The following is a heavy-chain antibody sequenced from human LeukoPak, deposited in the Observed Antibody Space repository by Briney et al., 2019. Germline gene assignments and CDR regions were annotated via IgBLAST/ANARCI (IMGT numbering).Heavy chain of an antibody. V-gene: IGHV4-38-2*02. CDR3: ARGIYASDSTFDY. CDR1: GYSISSGYY. Sequence: SETLSLTCTVSGYSISSGYYWGWIRQPPGKGLEWIGSIYHSGSTYYNPSLKSRVTISVETSKNQFSLRLTSVTAADTAVYYCARGIYASDSTFDYWGQGTLVTVSS. CDR2: IYHSGST. J-gene: IGHJ4*02. D-gene: IGHD2/OR15-2a*01.